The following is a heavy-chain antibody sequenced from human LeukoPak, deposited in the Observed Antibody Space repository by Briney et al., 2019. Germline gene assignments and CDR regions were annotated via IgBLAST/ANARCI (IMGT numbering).Heavy chain of an antibody. Sequence: GGSLRLSCAASGFTFSNAWMNWVRQAPGKWLEWVGRIKSKTDGGTTDYAAPVKGRFTISRDDSKNTLYLQMNSLKTEDTAVYYCTTDPYGDYANDAFDIWGQGTMVTVSS. CDR1: GFTFSNAW. D-gene: IGHD4-17*01. V-gene: IGHV3-15*07. CDR3: TTDPYGDYANDAFDI. J-gene: IGHJ3*02. CDR2: IKSKTDGGTT.